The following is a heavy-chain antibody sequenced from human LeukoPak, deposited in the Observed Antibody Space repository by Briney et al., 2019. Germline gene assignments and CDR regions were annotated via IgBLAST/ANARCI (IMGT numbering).Heavy chain of an antibody. CDR3: AKEKSSGWDSPFDY. D-gene: IGHD6-19*01. CDR2: ISYDGSNK. J-gene: IGHJ4*02. CDR1: GFTFSSFG. V-gene: IGHV3-30*18. Sequence: GRSLRLSCAASGFTFSSFGMHWDHQAPGKGLEWVAVISYDGSNKYYADSVKGRFTISRDNSKNTLYLQMNSLRAEDTAVYYCAKEKSSGWDSPFDYWGQGTLVTISS.